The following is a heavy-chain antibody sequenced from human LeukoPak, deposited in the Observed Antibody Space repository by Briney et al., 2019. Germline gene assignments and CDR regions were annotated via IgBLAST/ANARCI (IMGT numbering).Heavy chain of an antibody. J-gene: IGHJ5*02. V-gene: IGHV5-51*01. Sequence: GESLKISFKCSGXTFARYWIGWVRQMPGKGLEWMPIIYPGDSDTRYSPSFQGEVTISVDKSISTAYMQWSSLKASDTVIYYCVRTSGWYSSWFDPWGQGTLVTVSS. CDR3: VRTSGWYSSWFDP. D-gene: IGHD6-19*01. CDR2: IYPGDSDT. CDR1: GXTFARYW.